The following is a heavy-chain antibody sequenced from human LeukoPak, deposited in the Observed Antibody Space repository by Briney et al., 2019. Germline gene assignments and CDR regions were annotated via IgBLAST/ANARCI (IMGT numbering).Heavy chain of an antibody. CDR3: ARDYYYDSSGLPGG. Sequence: GGSLRLSCAASGFTFSSYWMSWVRQAPGKGLEWVANIKQDGSEKYYVDSVKGRFTISRDNAKNSLYLQMNSLRAEDTAVYYCARDYYYDSSGLPGGWGQGTLVTVSS. V-gene: IGHV3-7*01. CDR1: GFTFSSYW. J-gene: IGHJ4*02. D-gene: IGHD3-22*01. CDR2: IKQDGSEK.